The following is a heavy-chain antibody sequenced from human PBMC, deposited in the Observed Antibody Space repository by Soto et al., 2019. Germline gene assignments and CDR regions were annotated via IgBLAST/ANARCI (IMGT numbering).Heavy chain of an antibody. D-gene: IGHD6-6*01. CDR2: IYSGGST. CDR1: GFTVSSNY. J-gene: IGHJ6*04. CDR3: ARDGLYSSSSSLDV. Sequence: GGSLRLSCAASGFTVSSNYMSWVRQAPGKGLEWVSVIYSGGSTYYADSVKGRFTISRDNSKNTLYLQMNSLRAEDTAVYYCARDGLYSSSSSLDVWGKGTTVTVSS. V-gene: IGHV3-66*01.